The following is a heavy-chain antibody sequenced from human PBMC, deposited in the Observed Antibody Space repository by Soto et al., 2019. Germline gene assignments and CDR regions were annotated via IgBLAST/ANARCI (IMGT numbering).Heavy chain of an antibody. J-gene: IGHJ4*02. V-gene: IGHV3-23*01. Sequence: GGSLRLSCAASGFTFSSYAMSWVRQAPGKGLEWVSAISGSGGSTYYADSVKGRFTISRDNSKNTLYLQMNSLRAEDTAVYYCAKVPFPIPGYSSGWSSYFDYWGQGTLVTVSS. D-gene: IGHD6-19*01. CDR1: GFTFSSYA. CDR3: AKVPFPIPGYSSGWSSYFDY. CDR2: ISGSGGST.